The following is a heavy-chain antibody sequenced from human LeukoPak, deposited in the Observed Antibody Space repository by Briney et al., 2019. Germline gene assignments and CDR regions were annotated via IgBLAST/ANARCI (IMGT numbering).Heavy chain of an antibody. Sequence: SVKVSRKASGGTFSSYAISWVRQAPGQGLEWMGGIIPIFGTANTAHKFQVRVTITAAGSTSTDYMELRSLRLEDTAVYYCARGLDSGYSYPESFDIWGQGTMVTVSS. D-gene: IGHD5-12*01. V-gene: IGHV1-69*13. J-gene: IGHJ3*02. CDR1: GGTFSSYA. CDR2: IIPIFGTA. CDR3: ARGLDSGYSYPESFDI.